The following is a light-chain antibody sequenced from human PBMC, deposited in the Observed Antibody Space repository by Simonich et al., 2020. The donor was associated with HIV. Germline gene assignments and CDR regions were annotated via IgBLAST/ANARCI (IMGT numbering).Light chain of an antibody. J-gene: IGLJ3*02. Sequence: QAVLTQPASLSASPGASASLTCTLRSGINVDTYRLSWYQQKPGSPPQYRLRYKSDSDKQQGSGVPSRFSGSKDASANAGMLLIAGLQSEDEADYYCMIWHSSAWVFGGGTKLTVL. CDR1: SGINVDTYR. V-gene: IGLV5-45*01. CDR2: YKSDSDK. CDR3: MIWHSSAWV.